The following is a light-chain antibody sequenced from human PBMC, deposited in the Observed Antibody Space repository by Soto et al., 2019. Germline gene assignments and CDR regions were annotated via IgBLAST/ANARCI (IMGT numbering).Light chain of an antibody. CDR1: QSVSSSY. V-gene: IGKV3-20*01. CDR3: QQYDNSPLT. CDR2: GAS. Sequence: EMVLTQSPGTLSLSPGERATLSCRASQSVSSSYLAWYQQEPGQAPRLLVYGASTRATGIPASFSGSGSGTDFTLTISRLEPEDSAVYYCQQYDNSPLTFGGGTKVDIK. J-gene: IGKJ4*01.